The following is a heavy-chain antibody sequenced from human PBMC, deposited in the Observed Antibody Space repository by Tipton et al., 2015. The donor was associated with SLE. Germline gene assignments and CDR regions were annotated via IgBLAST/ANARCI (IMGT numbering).Heavy chain of an antibody. V-gene: IGHV3-48*01. CDR3: AKDRAARRGYFDY. CDR2: ITSSSSTI. CDR1: GFTFSSYS. Sequence: SLRLSCAASGFTFSSYSMNWVRQAPGKGLEWVSYITSSSSTIYYADSVKGRFTISRDNSKNTLYLQMNSLRPEDTAVYYCAKDRAARRGYFDYWGQGTLVTVSS. D-gene: IGHD6-6*01. J-gene: IGHJ4*02.